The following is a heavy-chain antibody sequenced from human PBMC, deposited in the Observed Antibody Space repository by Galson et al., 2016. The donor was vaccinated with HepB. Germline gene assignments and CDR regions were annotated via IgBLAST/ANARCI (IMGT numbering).Heavy chain of an antibody. CDR3: SRRTLHAGHWTFDY. J-gene: IGHJ4*02. V-gene: IGHV2-5*01. D-gene: IGHD1-1*01. Sequence: KPTQTLTLTCTFSGFSLSTSGVGVGWIRQPPGEALEWLALIYWNDDKRYSPSLKSSFSITKDTSKNQVVLTMTNMDPVDTATYYCSRRTLHAGHWTFDYWGQGTLVTVSS. CDR1: GFSLSTSGVG. CDR2: IYWNDDK.